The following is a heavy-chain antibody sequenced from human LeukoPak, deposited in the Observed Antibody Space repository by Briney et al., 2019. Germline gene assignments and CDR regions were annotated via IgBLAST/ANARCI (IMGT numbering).Heavy chain of an antibody. V-gene: IGHV4-59*01. CDR2: IYYSGST. CDR3: AREQTGTTTSFDY. J-gene: IGHJ4*02. Sequence: SETLSLTCAVYGGSFSSYYWSWIRQPPGKGLEWIGYIYYSGSTNYNPSLKSRVTISVDTSKNQFSLKLSSVTAADTAVYYCAREQTGTTTSFDYWGQGTLLTVSS. D-gene: IGHD1-1*01. CDR1: GGSFSSYY.